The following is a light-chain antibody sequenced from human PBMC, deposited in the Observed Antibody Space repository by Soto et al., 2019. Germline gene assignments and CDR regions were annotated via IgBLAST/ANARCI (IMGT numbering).Light chain of an antibody. CDR2: DTS. J-gene: IGKJ1*01. V-gene: IGKV3-20*01. CDR3: QQYNNWPRT. Sequence: IVFTPSPGTLSLSPGERATLSCRASQSLTNSFIAWYQQRPGQAPRLLIYDTSSRASGIPDRFSGSGSGTDFTLTISSLQSEDFAVYYCQQYNNWPRTFGQGTKVDIK. CDR1: QSLTNSF.